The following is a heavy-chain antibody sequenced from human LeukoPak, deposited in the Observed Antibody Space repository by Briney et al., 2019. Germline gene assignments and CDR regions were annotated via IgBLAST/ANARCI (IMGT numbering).Heavy chain of an antibody. Sequence: GGSLRLSCAASGFTFSSYGMHWVRQAPGKGLECVAVISYDGSKKYYADSVKGRFTISRDNSKNTLYLQMNSLRAEDTAVYYCAKAPGYPAGTPLRYYYGMDVWGKGTTVTVSS. CDR3: AKAPGYPAGTPLRYYYGMDV. V-gene: IGHV3-30*18. J-gene: IGHJ6*04. D-gene: IGHD6-13*01. CDR1: GFTFSSYG. CDR2: ISYDGSKK.